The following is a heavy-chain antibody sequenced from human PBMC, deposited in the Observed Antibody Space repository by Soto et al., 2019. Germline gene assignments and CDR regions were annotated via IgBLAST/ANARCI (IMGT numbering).Heavy chain of an antibody. CDR3: ATDLNWEHY. CDR1: GFTFGTYW. J-gene: IGHJ4*02. D-gene: IGHD7-27*01. Sequence: EVQLVDSGGGLVQPGGSLRLSCEASGFTFGTYWMTWVRQPPGKGLECVADIKPDGSERYYVDSVKGRFTISRDNAKNSLYLHMNSLRAEDTAVYYCATDLNWEHYWGQGTLVTVSS. V-gene: IGHV3-7*04. CDR2: IKPDGSER.